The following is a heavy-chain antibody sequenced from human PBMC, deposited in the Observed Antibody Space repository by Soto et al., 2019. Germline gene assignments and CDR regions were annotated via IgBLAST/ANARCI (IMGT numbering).Heavy chain of an antibody. CDR3: ARGGDVVVVAAIAFDI. CDR1: GCSISSHY. CDR2: IYYSGST. V-gene: IGHV4-59*11. J-gene: IGHJ3*02. Sequence: SSETLSLTCTVSGCSISSHYCRWIRQPPGKGLEWIGYIYYSGSTNYNPSLKSRVTISVDTSKNQFSLKLSSVTAADTAVYYCARGGDVVVVAAIAFDIWGQGTMVT. D-gene: IGHD2-15*01.